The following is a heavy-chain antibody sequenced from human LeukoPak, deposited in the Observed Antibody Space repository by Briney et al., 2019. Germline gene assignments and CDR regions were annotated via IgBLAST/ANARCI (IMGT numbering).Heavy chain of an antibody. CDR2: MYSGGDT. D-gene: IGHD4-11*01. Sequence: PGGSLRLSGAAYGFTVSDNYMSWDRQAPGQGLEWVSVMYSGGDTYYADSVKSPFTTSRDNSKNTLYLQMNSLRPEDTAIYYCAKHQVAYSKYGLNDYWGQGTLVTVSS. J-gene: IGHJ4*02. CDR3: AKHQVAYSKYGLNDY. CDR1: GFTVSDNY. V-gene: IGHV3-66*02.